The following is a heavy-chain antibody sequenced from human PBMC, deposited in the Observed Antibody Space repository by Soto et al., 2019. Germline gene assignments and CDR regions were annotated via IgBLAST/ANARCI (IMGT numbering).Heavy chain of an antibody. Sequence: EVQLVESGGGLVQPGASLRLSCAASEFTLSSDLMSWVRQAQGKGLEWVANIKQDGNEKFYVDSVNGRFTISRDNAKNSVYLQMNNLRADDTDVYYCASPLGYFSGGSCFPFDKRGQGTLVTVSS. J-gene: IGHJ4*02. V-gene: IGHV3-7*01. CDR2: IKQDGNEK. D-gene: IGHD2-15*01. CDR1: EFTLSSDL. CDR3: ASPLGYFSGGSCFPFDK.